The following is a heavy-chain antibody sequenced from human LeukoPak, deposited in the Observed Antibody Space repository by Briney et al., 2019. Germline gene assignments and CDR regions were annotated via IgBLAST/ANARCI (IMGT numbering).Heavy chain of an antibody. CDR1: GFTFSSYG. Sequence: GGSLRLSCAASGFTFSSYGMHWVRQAPGKGLEWVALISYDGSNKYYADSVKGRFTISRDNSKNTLYLQMNSLRAEDTAVYYCAKDFFDYDSSGYYMNWGQGTLVTVSS. D-gene: IGHD3-22*01. V-gene: IGHV3-30*18. CDR2: ISYDGSNK. CDR3: AKDFFDYDSSGYYMN. J-gene: IGHJ4*02.